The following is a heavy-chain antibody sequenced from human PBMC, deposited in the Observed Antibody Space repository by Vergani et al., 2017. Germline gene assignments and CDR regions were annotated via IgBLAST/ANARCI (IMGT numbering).Heavy chain of an antibody. V-gene: IGHV3-7*01. D-gene: IGHD3-9*01. CDR2: IKQDGSEK. CDR3: ARGSAFYDILTGSYFDY. CDR1: GFTFSSYW. J-gene: IGHJ4*02. Sequence: EVQLVESGGGLVQPGGSLRLSCAASGFTFSSYWMSWVRQAPGKGLEWVANIKQDGSEKYYVDSVKGRFTISRDNANNSLYLQMNSLRAEDTAVYYCARGSAFYDILTGSYFDYWGQGTLVTVSS.